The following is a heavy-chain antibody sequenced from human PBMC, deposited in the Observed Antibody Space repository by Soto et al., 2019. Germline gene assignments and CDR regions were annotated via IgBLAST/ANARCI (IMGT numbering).Heavy chain of an antibody. CDR3: AKGQQLALRD. J-gene: IGHJ1*01. Sequence: QVQLVESGGGMVQPGRSLRLSCAASGFTFSSYAMHWVRQAPGKGLEWVAVISYDGSNKYYADSVKGRFTISRDNSKNTLYLQMNSLRAEDTAVYYCAKGQQLALRDWGQGTLVTVSS. D-gene: IGHD6-13*01. CDR2: ISYDGSNK. V-gene: IGHV3-30-3*01. CDR1: GFTFSSYA.